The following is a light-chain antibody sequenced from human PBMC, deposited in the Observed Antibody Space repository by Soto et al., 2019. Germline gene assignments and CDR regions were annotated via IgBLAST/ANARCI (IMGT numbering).Light chain of an antibody. Sequence: EMVMTQSPAPLSVSPGERATLSCRASQSVGSNLAWYQQKPGQAPRLLIHGASTRATGIPARFSGSQSGTDFTLTITSLQSEDFAVYYCQQYNDWPLTFGGGTRVEIK. CDR2: GAS. CDR1: QSVGSN. CDR3: QQYNDWPLT. J-gene: IGKJ4*01. V-gene: IGKV3-15*01.